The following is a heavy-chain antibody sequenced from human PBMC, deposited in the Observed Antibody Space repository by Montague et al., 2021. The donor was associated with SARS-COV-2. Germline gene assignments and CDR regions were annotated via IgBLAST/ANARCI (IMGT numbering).Heavy chain of an antibody. J-gene: IGHJ6*03. Sequence: SETLSLTCTVSGGSVSSSPYYWGWIRQPPGRGLEWVGSISYSGRTYFSPSLKSRPTISVDSSENQFSLRLSSVTAADTAVYYCASSYYYGSGTYVYNYYMDVWGKGTTVTVPS. V-gene: IGHV4-39*01. CDR1: GGSVSSSPYY. CDR2: ISYSGRT. D-gene: IGHD3-10*01. CDR3: ASSYYYGSGTYVYNYYMDV.